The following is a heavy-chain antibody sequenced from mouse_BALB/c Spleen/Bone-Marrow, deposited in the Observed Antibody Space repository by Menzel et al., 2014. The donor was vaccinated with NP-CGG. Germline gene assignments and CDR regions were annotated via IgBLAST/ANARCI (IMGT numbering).Heavy chain of an antibody. Sequence: EVKGVESGGGLVKPGGSLRLSCTTSGFTFIDHYMSWVRQTPGKALEWLGFIRNNAYGDTTKYSASVKGRITISRDNSQSILYIQMNTLRAEGSATYYCARFPIDYWGQGTSVTVSS. CDR3: ARFPIDY. CDR2: IRNNAYGDTT. V-gene: IGHV7-3*02. CDR1: GFTFIDHY. J-gene: IGHJ4*01.